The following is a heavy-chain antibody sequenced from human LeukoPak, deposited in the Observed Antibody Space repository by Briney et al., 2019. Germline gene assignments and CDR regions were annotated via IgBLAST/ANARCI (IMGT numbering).Heavy chain of an antibody. Sequence: GGSLRLSCAASGFTFSSYAMSWVRQAPGKGLEWVSAITGSGDNTYYADSVKGRFTISRDNSKNTLYLQMNSLRAEDTAIYYCAKTAVGWFGENIDYWGQGTLVTVSS. CDR1: GFTFSSYA. CDR3: AKTAVGWFGENIDY. J-gene: IGHJ4*02. D-gene: IGHD3-10*01. CDR2: ITGSGDNT. V-gene: IGHV3-23*01.